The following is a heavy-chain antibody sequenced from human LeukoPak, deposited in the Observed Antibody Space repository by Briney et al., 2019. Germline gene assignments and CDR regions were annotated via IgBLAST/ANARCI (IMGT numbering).Heavy chain of an antibody. Sequence: SQTLSLTCAISGDSVSSNSVTWNWIRQSPSRGLEWLGRTYYRSTWYNDYAVSVRGQITVNPDTSKNRFSLHLNSVTPEDTAVYYCARRLTQYDCFDPWGQGILVTVSS. D-gene: IGHD2-2*01. V-gene: IGHV6-1*01. CDR2: TYYRSTWYN. CDR1: GDSVSSNSVT. J-gene: IGHJ5*02. CDR3: ARRLTQYDCFDP.